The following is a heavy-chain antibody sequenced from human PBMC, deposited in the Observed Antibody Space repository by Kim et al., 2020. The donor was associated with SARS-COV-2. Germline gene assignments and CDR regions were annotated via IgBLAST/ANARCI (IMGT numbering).Heavy chain of an antibody. CDR2: IYFSGST. D-gene: IGHD2-15*01. Sequence: SETLSLTCAVSGGSMSSGNYYWGWVRQSPGKDLEWIGTIYFSGSTYYNPSLQSRVAISIDASTNQFSLKLRSVTVADTALYFCVSAPAGQPTPWHSPFDYWGQGTLVTVSS. V-gene: IGHV4-39*01. CDR3: VSAPAGQPTPWHSPFDY. CDR1: GGSMSSGNYY. J-gene: IGHJ4*02.